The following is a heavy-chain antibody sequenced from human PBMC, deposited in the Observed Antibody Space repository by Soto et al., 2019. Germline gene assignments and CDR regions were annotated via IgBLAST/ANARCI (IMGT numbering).Heavy chain of an antibody. CDR1: GFTFSSYA. Sequence: EVQLLESGGGLVQPGGSLRLSCAASGFTFSSYAMSWVRQAPGKGLEWVSGISGSGGSTYYADSVKGRFAISRDNSKTPLFLQMNSLRAADTAVYFSAKGDSYDLDAFEIWGQGTMVTVSA. J-gene: IGHJ3*02. CDR3: AKGDSYDLDAFEI. V-gene: IGHV3-23*01. CDR2: ISGSGGST. D-gene: IGHD3-16*01.